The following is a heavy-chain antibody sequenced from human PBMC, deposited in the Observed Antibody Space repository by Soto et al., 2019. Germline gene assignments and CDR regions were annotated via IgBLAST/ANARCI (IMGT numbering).Heavy chain of an antibody. J-gene: IGHJ6*02. CDR2: IIPIPGTT. CDR1: GGTLNTNA. V-gene: IGHV1-69*01. Sequence: QVQLVQSGAEVKKPGSSVKVSCKASGGTLNTNAISWVRQAPGQGLEWMGGIIPIPGTTNYAQKFEGRVRITADESTNSVFMELSSLRSDDTAVYYCAGRIGTQDRPGPTIFHYYYGMAVWGQGTTVTV. D-gene: IGHD3-3*02. CDR3: AGRIGTQDRPGPTIFHYYYGMAV.